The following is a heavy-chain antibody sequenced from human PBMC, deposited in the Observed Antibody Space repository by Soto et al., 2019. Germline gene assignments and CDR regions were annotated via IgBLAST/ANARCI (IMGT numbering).Heavy chain of an antibody. V-gene: IGHV3-30*18. D-gene: IGHD3-22*01. Sequence: PGGSLRLSCAASGFTFSSYGMHWVRQAPGKGLEWVAVISYDGSNKYYADSVKGRFTISRDNSKNTLYLQMNSLRAEDTAVYYCAKGYYDSSGYSPFDYWGQGTLVTVSS. J-gene: IGHJ4*02. CDR3: AKGYYDSSGYSPFDY. CDR1: GFTFSSYG. CDR2: ISYDGSNK.